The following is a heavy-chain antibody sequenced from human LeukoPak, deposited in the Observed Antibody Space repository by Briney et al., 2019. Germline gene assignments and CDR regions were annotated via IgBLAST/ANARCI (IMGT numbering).Heavy chain of an antibody. V-gene: IGHV3-23*01. CDR1: GFTFSSYA. D-gene: IGHD3-22*01. CDR3: AKAPPYYYDSSGYGY. J-gene: IGHJ4*02. Sequence: PGGSLRLSRAASGFTFSSYAMSWVRQAPGKGLEWVSAISGSGGSTYYADSVKGRFTISRDNSKNTLYLQMNSLRAEDTAVYYCAKAPPYYYDSSGYGYWGQGTLVTVSS. CDR2: ISGSGGST.